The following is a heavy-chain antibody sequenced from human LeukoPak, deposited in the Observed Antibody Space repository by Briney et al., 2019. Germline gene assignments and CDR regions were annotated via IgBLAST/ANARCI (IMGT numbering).Heavy chain of an antibody. V-gene: IGHV3-30*18. D-gene: IGHD2-2*02. J-gene: IGHJ5*02. CDR1: GFTFSSYG. CDR2: ISYDGSNK. Sequence: GGSLRLSCAASGFTFSSYGMHWVRQAPGKGLEWVAVISYDGSNKYCADSVKGRFTISRDNSKNTLYLQMNSLRAEDTAVYYCAKDQGGGYCSSTSCYMDWFDPWGQGTLVTVSS. CDR3: AKDQGGGYCSSTSCYMDWFDP.